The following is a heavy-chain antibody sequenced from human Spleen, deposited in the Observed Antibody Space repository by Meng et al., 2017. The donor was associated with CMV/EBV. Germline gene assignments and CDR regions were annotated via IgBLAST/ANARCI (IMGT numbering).Heavy chain of an antibody. CDR1: GFTFSTYN. D-gene: IGHD2-2*01. CDR2: ISSSSSYI. Sequence: GESLKISCAASGFTFSTYNMNWVRQAPGKGLEWVSSISSSSSYIYYADSVKGRFTISRDDAKNSLYLQMNSLRAEDTAVYYCVRRFGPAAIYGMDVWGQGTPVTVSS. V-gene: IGHV3-21*01. CDR3: VRRFGPAAIYGMDV. J-gene: IGHJ6*02.